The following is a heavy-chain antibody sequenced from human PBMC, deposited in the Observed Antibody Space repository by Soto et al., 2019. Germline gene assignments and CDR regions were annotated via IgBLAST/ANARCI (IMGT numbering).Heavy chain of an antibody. CDR2: IWHDGSNK. Sequence: QVQLVESGGGVVQPGRSLRLSCAASGFTFSSYGMHWVRQAPGEGLEWVAVIWHDGSNKYYADFVKGRFTISRDNSKSPLYLQMNSLRAEDTAVYFCARAQYSGSYIRMDVWGQGTTVTVSS. D-gene: IGHD1-26*01. CDR1: GFTFSSYG. CDR3: ARAQYSGSYIRMDV. J-gene: IGHJ6*02. V-gene: IGHV3-33*01.